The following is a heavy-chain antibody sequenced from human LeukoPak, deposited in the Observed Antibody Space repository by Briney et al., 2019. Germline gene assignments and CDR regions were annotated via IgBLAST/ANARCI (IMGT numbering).Heavy chain of an antibody. CDR1: GGTFSIYA. V-gene: IGHV1-69*05. Sequence: SVKVSCEASGGTFSIYAISWVRQAPGQGLEWMGGIIPIFGTANYAQKFQGRVTIITDESTSTDYMELSSLRSEDTAVYYCARGGIYEPPDYWGQGTLVTVSS. J-gene: IGHJ4*02. CDR3: ARGGIYEPPDY. CDR2: IIPIFGTA. D-gene: IGHD2/OR15-2a*01.